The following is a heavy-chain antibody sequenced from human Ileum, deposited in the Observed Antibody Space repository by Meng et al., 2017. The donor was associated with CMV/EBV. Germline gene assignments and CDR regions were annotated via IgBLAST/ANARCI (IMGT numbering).Heavy chain of an antibody. CDR2: ITSSGSTI. CDR1: GFIFSDHH. CDR3: ARDARGGSSTGMDV. V-gene: IGHV3-11*04. Sequence: GESLKISCAASGFIFSDHHMDWFRQAPGKGLEWVSYITSSGSTIYNADSVKGRFTISRDNAKNSLFLQMNSLRAEDTAVYYCARDARGGSSTGMDVWGQGTTVTVSS. J-gene: IGHJ6*02. D-gene: IGHD2-2*01.